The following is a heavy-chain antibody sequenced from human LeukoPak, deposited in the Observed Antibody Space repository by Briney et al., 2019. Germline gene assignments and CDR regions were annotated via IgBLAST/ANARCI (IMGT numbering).Heavy chain of an antibody. J-gene: IGHJ6*02. Sequence: VQPGGSLRLSCAASGFTFSSYAMRWVRQAPGKGLEWVSAISGSGGSTYYADSVKGRFTISRDNSKNTLYLQMNSLRAEDTAVYYCARDRDSSGYYKYYYYYYGMDVWGQGTTVTVSS. CDR1: GFTFSSYA. V-gene: IGHV3-23*01. D-gene: IGHD3-22*01. CDR2: ISGSGGST. CDR3: ARDRDSSGYYKYYYYYYGMDV.